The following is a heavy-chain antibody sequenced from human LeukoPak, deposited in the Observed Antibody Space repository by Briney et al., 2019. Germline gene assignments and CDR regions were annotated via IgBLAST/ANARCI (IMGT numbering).Heavy chain of an antibody. Sequence: PGGSLRLSCAASGFTFSSYAMHWVRQAPGKGLEWVAVISYDGSNKYYADSVKGRFTISRDNSKNTLYLQMNSLRAEDTAVYYCARDQDDVGYYGMDVWGQGTTVTVSS. CDR1: GFTFSSYA. D-gene: IGHD1-1*01. V-gene: IGHV3-30-3*01. J-gene: IGHJ6*02. CDR2: ISYDGSNK. CDR3: ARDQDDVGYYGMDV.